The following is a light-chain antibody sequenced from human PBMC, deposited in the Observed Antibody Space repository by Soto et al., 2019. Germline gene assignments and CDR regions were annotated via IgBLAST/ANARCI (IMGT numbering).Light chain of an antibody. CDR1: RDDVGGYDY. CDR3: SSYVTTNVVI. V-gene: IGLV2-8*01. CDR2: EVH. J-gene: IGLJ2*01. Sequence: QSVLTQPPSASGSLGQSVTISCTGTRDDVGGYDYVSWYQQHPGKAPKLMIYEVHKRPSGVPARFSGSKFANTASLTVSGLQAGDEAAYYCSSYVTTNVVIFGGGTKLTVL.